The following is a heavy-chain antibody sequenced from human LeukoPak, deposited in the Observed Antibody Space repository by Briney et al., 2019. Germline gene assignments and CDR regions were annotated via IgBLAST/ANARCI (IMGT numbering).Heavy chain of an antibody. J-gene: IGHJ4*02. CDR3: ARGARIFCYGDYDLGVDY. Sequence: PGGSLRLSCAASGFTFSSYAMHWVRQAPGKGLEWGAVISYDGSNKYYADPAKGRFTISRDNTKSTLYMQMNSLRAEDTAAYNSARGARIFCYGDYDLGVDYWGQGTLVTVSS. CDR1: GFTFSSYA. CDR2: ISYDGSNK. D-gene: IGHD4-17*01. V-gene: IGHV3-30*04.